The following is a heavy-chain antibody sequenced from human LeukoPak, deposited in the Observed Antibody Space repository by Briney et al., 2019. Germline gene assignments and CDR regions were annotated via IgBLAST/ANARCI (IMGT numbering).Heavy chain of an antibody. Sequence: SETLSLTSTVSGGSISSYYWSWIRQPPGKGLEWIGYIYYSGSTNYNPSLKSRVTISVDTSKNQFPLKLSSVTAADTAVYYCARMGSGWYQFFDYWGQGTLVTVSS. V-gene: IGHV4-59*01. J-gene: IGHJ4*02. CDR2: IYYSGST. CDR3: ARMGSGWYQFFDY. D-gene: IGHD6-19*01. CDR1: GGSISSYY.